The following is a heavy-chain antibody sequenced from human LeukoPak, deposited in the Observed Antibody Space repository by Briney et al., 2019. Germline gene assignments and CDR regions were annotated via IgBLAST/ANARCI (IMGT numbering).Heavy chain of an antibody. V-gene: IGHV1-18*01. CDR1: VYTFTNYG. D-gene: IGHD1-26*01. Sequence: ASVTVSFTASVYTFTNYGISWVRQAPGQGLEWMGWISAYNAHTNYAQRLQGRVTMTTDTSTSTAYMELRSLRSDDTAVYFCARDYYSGSYYGDYWGQGTLVTVSS. CDR3: ARDYYSGSYYGDY. J-gene: IGHJ4*02. CDR2: ISAYNAHT.